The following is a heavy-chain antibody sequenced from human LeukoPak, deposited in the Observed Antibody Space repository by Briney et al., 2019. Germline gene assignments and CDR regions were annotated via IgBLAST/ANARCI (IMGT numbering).Heavy chain of an antibody. CDR1: GFTFSDYY. CDR2: ISSSGSTI. CDR3: ARWVSSGSVDP. J-gene: IGHJ5*02. D-gene: IGHD6-19*01. V-gene: IGHV3-11*01. Sequence: GGSLRLSCAASGFTFSDYYMSWIRQAPGKGLEWVSYISSSGSTIYYADSVKGRFTIFRDNAKNSLYLQMNSLRAEDTAVYYCARWVSSGSVDPWGQGTLVTVSS.